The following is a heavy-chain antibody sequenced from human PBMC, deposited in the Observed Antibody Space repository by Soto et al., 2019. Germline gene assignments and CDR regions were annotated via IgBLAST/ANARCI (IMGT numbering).Heavy chain of an antibody. CDR2: IYYSGNT. J-gene: IGHJ6*02. Sequence: TLELTFTVSGGSIRSGGYYWSWVRQNPRRGLEWIGNIYYSGNTYYNPSLKSRLTISVDTSKNQFSLNLSSVTAADTAVYYCARDRLMATAGTARHYFGLDVWGQGTTVTVPS. CDR1: GGSIRSGGYY. V-gene: IGHV4-31*02. D-gene: IGHD5-18*01. CDR3: ARDRLMATAGTARHYFGLDV.